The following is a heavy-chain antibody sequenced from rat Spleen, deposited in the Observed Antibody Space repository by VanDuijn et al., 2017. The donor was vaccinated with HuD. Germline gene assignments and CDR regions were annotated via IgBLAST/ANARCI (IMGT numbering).Heavy chain of an antibody. V-gene: IGHV5-7*01. CDR1: GFTFSDYN. Sequence: EVQLVESGGGLVQPGRSLKLSCAASGFTFSDYNMAWVRQAPKKGPEWVATISYDGSSTYYRDSVKGRFTISRDNAKSTLYLQMDSLRSEDTATYYCARHGQGYYFDYWGQGVMVTVSS. D-gene: IGHD4-3*01. CDR3: ARHGQGYYFDY. J-gene: IGHJ2*01. CDR2: ISYDGSST.